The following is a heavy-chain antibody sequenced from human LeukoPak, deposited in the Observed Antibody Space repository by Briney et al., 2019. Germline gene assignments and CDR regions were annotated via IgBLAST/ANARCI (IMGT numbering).Heavy chain of an antibody. CDR2: IYYSGST. CDR1: GGSISSSSYY. D-gene: IGHD3-10*01. CDR3: ARGGYYYGSGPRNWFDP. Sequence: ASETLSLTCTVSGGSISSSSYYWGWIRQPPGKGLEWIGSIYYSGSTYYNPSLKSRVTISVDTSKNQFSLKLSSVTAADTAVYYCARGGYYYGSGPRNWFDPWGQGTLVTVSS. V-gene: IGHV4-39*01. J-gene: IGHJ5*02.